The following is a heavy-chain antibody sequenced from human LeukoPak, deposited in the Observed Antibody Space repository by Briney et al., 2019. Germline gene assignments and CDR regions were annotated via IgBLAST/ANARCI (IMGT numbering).Heavy chain of an antibody. D-gene: IGHD6-6*01. CDR1: GGSISSGDYY. J-gene: IGHJ4*02. CDR3: AREHRSSKYFDS. Sequence: SQTLSLTCTVSGGSISSGDYYWSWIRQPPGNRLEWIGYIYYSGSTYYNPSLKSRVTISVDTSKNEFSLKMNSVTAADTAVYYCAREHRSSKYFDSWGQGALMIVSS. V-gene: IGHV4-30-4*01. CDR2: IYYSGST.